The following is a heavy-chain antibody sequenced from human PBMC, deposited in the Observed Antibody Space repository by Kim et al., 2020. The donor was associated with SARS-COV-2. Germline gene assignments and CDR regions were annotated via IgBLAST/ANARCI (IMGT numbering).Heavy chain of an antibody. CDR1: GGSVSSGSYY. CDR2: IYYSGST. J-gene: IGHJ4*02. Sequence: SETLSLTCTVSGGSVSSGSYYWSWIRQPPGKGLEWIGYIYYSGSTNYNPSLKSRVTISVDTSKNQFSLMLSSVTAADTAVYYCATYRLSTSCYAPWGQGTLVTVSS. D-gene: IGHD2-2*01. CDR3: ATYRLSTSCYAP. V-gene: IGHV4-61*01.